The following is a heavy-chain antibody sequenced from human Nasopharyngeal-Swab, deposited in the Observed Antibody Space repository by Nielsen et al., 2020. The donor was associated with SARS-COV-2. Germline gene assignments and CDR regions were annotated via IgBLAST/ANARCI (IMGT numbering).Heavy chain of an antibody. CDR2: INHSGST. Sequence: WIRQPPGKGLEWIGEINHSGSTNYNPSLKSRVTISVDTSKNQFSLKLSSVTAADTAVYYCARGFRTPIGVVVAACCPAHGGHWFDPWGQGTLVTVSS. V-gene: IGHV4-34*01. CDR3: ARGFRTPIGVVVAACCPAHGGHWFDP. J-gene: IGHJ5*02. D-gene: IGHD2-15*01.